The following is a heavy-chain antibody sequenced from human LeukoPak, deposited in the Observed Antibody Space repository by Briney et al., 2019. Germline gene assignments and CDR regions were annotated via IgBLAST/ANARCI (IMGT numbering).Heavy chain of an antibody. CDR2: IYTSGST. J-gene: IGHJ5*02. CDR3: AREGAYCSSTSCYNWFDP. CDR1: GGSISSYY. Sequence: PSETLSLTCAVSGGSISSYYWSWIRQPAGKGLEWIGRIYTSGSTNYNPSLKSRVTMSVDTSKNQFSLKLSSVTAADTAVYYCAREGAYCSSTSCYNWFDPWGQGTLVTVSS. D-gene: IGHD2-2*01. V-gene: IGHV4-4*07.